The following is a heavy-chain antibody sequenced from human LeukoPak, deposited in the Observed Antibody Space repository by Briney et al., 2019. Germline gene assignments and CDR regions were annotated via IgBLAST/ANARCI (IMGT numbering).Heavy chain of an antibody. Sequence: SETLSLTCTVSGGSIRSYYWSWIRQPPGKGLERIGYIYYSGSTNYNPSLKSRVSISIDTSKNQFSLKLSSVTAADTAVYYCARIPFNYFESSGYYFDYWGQGTLVTVSS. V-gene: IGHV4-59*01. CDR1: GGSIRSYY. J-gene: IGHJ4*02. CDR2: IYYSGST. CDR3: ARIPFNYFESSGYYFDY. D-gene: IGHD3-22*01.